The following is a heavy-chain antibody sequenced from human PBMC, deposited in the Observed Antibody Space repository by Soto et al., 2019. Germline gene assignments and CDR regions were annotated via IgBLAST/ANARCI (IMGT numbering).Heavy chain of an antibody. CDR2: INSDGSST. Sequence: EVQLVESGGGLVQPGESLRVSCAASGFTFSSYWMHWVRQAPGKGLVWVSRINSDGSSTNYADFVKGRFTISRDNAKNTLYLQMNSLRVEDTAVYYCSRVGGSTWHWGQGTLVTVSS. J-gene: IGHJ4*02. CDR1: GFTFSSYW. D-gene: IGHD1-26*01. CDR3: SRVGGSTWH. V-gene: IGHV3-74*01.